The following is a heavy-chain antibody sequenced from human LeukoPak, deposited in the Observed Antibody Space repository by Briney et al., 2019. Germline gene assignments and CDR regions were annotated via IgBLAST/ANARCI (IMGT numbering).Heavy chain of an antibody. CDR2: IYYSGST. CDR1: GGSISSSSYY. Sequence: SETLSLTCTVSGGSISSSSYYWSWIRQPPGKGLEWIGYIYYSGSTNYNPSLKSRVTISVDTSKNQFSLKLSSVTAADTVVYYCARVGGTVTTFDYWGQGTLVTVSS. D-gene: IGHD4-17*01. J-gene: IGHJ4*02. CDR3: ARVGGTVTTFDY. V-gene: IGHV4-61*01.